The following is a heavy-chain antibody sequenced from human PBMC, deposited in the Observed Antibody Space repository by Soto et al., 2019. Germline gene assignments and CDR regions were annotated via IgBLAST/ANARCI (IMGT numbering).Heavy chain of an antibody. D-gene: IGHD1-26*01. J-gene: IGHJ3*02. CDR1: GGSFSSNA. V-gene: IGHV1-69*13. Sequence: SVKVSCKASGGSFSSNAISWVRQAPGKGLEWTGGIIPILGSANYAQKFQDRLTITADGSTTTTYMELNSLRSEDAAVYYCASRERVDAFDIWGQGTTVTVS. CDR3: ASRERVDAFDI. CDR2: IIPILGSA.